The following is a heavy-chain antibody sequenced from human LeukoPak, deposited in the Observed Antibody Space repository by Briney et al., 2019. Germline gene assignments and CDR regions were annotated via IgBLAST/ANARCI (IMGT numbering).Heavy chain of an antibody. Sequence: SQTLSLTCAISGDSVSNNSDIWIWITQSPSRGLQWLGRTYYRSKWYNDYAVSVKSRITLNVDTSKNQFSLQLNSVTPEDTAVYYCARSSNLHYFDYWGQGTQVTVSS. CDR2: TYYRSKWYN. V-gene: IGHV6-1*01. J-gene: IGHJ4*02. CDR1: GDSVSNNSDI. CDR3: ARSSNLHYFDY.